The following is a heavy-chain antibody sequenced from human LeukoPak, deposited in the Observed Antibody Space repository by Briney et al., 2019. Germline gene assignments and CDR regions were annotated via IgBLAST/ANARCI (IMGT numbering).Heavy chain of an antibody. CDR2: ISSSSSYI. Sequence: GGSLRLSCAASGFTFSSYGMHWVRQAPGKGLEWVSSISSSSSYIYYADSVKGRFTISRDNAKNSLYLQMNSLRAEDTAVYYCARVREAVVVITPDDPFDIWGQGTTVTVSS. CDR1: GFTFSSYG. J-gene: IGHJ3*02. V-gene: IGHV3-21*01. CDR3: ARVREAVVVITPDDPFDI. D-gene: IGHD3-22*01.